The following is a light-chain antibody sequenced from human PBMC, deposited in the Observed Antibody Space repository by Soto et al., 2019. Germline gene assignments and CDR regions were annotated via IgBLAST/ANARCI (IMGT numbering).Light chain of an antibody. CDR1: SSDVGGYNY. Sequence: QSALTQPASVSGSPGQSITISCTGTSSDVGGYNYVSWYQQYPGKPPKLMIYHVSNRPSGVSNRFSGSKSGNSASLTISGLQPEDEADYYCSSYTSTSTYVFGTGTQLTVL. CDR2: HVS. J-gene: IGLJ1*01. CDR3: SSYTSTSTYV. V-gene: IGLV2-14*01.